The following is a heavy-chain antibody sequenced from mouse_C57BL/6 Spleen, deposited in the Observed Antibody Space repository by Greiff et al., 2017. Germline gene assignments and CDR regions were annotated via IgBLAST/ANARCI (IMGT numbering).Heavy chain of an antibody. CDR2: INPSNGGT. V-gene: IGHV1-53*01. D-gene: IGHD1-1*01. Sequence: QVQLQQPGTELVKPGASVKLSCKASGYTFTSYWMHWVKQRTGQGLEWIGNINPSNGGTNYNEKFKSKATLTVDKSSSTAYMQLSSRTSEDSAVYYGARSGTHPVVADYWGQGTTLTVSS. CDR1: GYTFTSYW. J-gene: IGHJ2*01. CDR3: ARSGTHPVVADY.